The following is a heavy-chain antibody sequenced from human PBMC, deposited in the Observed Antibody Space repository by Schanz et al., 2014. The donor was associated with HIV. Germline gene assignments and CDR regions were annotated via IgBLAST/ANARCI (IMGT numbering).Heavy chain of an antibody. D-gene: IGHD2-2*01. CDR2: INPNTRNT. CDR1: GYGFTGFG. CDR3: ARDLRVVPAASDNWFDP. Sequence: QVQEVQSGRETKKPGDSVKVSCRTSGYGFTGFGISWVRQAPGQGLEWIGIINPNTRNTKFAQQFKGRVAMTSDASAAIAYMELNSLTSDDTAVYYCARDLRVVPAASDNWFDPWGQGTLVTVSS. J-gene: IGHJ5*02. V-gene: IGHV1-18*01.